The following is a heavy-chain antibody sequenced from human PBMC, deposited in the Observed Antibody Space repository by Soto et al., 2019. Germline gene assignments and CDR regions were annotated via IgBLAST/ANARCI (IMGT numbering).Heavy chain of an antibody. V-gene: IGHV4-39*01. CDR1: GGSISSSSYY. Sequence: SETLSLTCTVSGGSISSSSYYWGWIRQPPGKGLEWIGSIYYSGSTYYNPSLKSRVTISVDTSKNQFSLKLSSVTAADTAVYYCARHSRIFGVVISYYYYGMDVWGQGTTVTVSS. CDR2: IYYSGST. D-gene: IGHD3-3*02. CDR3: ARHSRIFGVVISYYYYGMDV. J-gene: IGHJ6*02.